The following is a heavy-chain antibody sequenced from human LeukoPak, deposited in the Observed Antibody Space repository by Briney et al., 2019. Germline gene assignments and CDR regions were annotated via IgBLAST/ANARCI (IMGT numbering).Heavy chain of an antibody. Sequence: GGSLRLSCAASGFTFSSYAMHWVRQAPGKGLEYVSAISSNGGSTYYANSVKGRFTISRDNSKNTLYLQMGSLGAEDMAVYYCARGLSHVAGTNYDYYMDVWGKGTTVTVSS. D-gene: IGHD6-19*01. V-gene: IGHV3-64*01. CDR1: GFTFSSYA. J-gene: IGHJ6*03. CDR3: ARGLSHVAGTNYDYYMDV. CDR2: ISSNGGST.